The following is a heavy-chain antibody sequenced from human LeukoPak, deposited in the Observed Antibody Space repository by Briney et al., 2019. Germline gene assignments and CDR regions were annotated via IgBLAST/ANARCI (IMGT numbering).Heavy chain of an antibody. J-gene: IGHJ4*02. CDR3: ARGSLLTMVRGVIGY. V-gene: IGHV1-2*02. CDR1: GYTFTSYG. Sequence: ASVKVSCKASGYTFTSYGISWVRQAPGQGLEWMGWINPNSGGTNYAQKFQGRVTMTRDTSISTAYMELSRLRSDDTAVYYCARGSLLTMVRGVIGYWGQGTLVTVSS. CDR2: INPNSGGT. D-gene: IGHD3-10*01.